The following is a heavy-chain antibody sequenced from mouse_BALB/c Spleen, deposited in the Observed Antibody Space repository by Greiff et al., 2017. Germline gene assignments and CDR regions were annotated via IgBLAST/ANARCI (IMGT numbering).Heavy chain of an antibody. J-gene: IGHJ2*01. CDR1: GYSITSDYA. CDR2: ISYSGST. D-gene: IGHD1-1*01. Sequence: VQLKESGPGLVKPSQSLSLTCTVTGYSITSDYAWNWIRQFPGNKLEWMGYISYSGSTSYNPSLKSRISITRDTSKNQFFLQLNSVTTEDTATYYCARLVITTVDYWGQGTTLTVSS. CDR3: ARLVITTVDY. V-gene: IGHV3-2*02.